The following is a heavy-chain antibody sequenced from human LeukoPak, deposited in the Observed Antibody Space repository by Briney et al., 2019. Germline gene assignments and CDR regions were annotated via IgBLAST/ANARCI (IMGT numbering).Heavy chain of an antibody. CDR1: GGTFSSYA. J-gene: IGHJ3*02. CDR2: IIPIFGTA. V-gene: IGHV1-69*05. CDR3: AREVGATKYDAFDI. D-gene: IGHD1-26*01. Sequence: SVKVSCKASGGTFSSYAISWVRQAPGQGLEWMGGIIPIFGTANYAQKFQGRVTITTDESTSTAYMELSSLRSEDTAVYYCAREVGATKYDAFDIWGQGTMVTVSS.